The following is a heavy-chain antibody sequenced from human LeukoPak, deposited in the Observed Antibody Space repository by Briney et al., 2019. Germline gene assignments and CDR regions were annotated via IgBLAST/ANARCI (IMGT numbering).Heavy chain of an antibody. V-gene: IGHV4-30-2*01. CDR3: ARESGITMVRAGAFDI. Sequence: DPSETLSLTCAVSGGSISSGGYSWSWIRQPPGKGLEWIGYIYHSGSTYYNPSLKSRVTISVDRSKNQFSLKLSSVTAADTAVYYCARESGITMVRAGAFDIWGQGTMVTVSS. CDR2: IYHSGST. J-gene: IGHJ3*02. CDR1: GGSISSGGYS. D-gene: IGHD3-10*01.